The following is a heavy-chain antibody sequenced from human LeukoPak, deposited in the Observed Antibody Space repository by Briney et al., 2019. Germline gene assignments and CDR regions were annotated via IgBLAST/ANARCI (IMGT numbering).Heavy chain of an antibody. Sequence: GGSLRLSCVASGFTFNIYAMNWVGQAPGKGLEGVSSLSADGASRFYADSVKGRFTISRDNSKNTLYLQMNSLRVEDTAVYYCARIVTTCSDYWGQGTLVTVS. J-gene: IGHJ4*02. CDR2: LSADGASR. D-gene: IGHD1-14*01. CDR1: GFTFNIYA. V-gene: IGHV3-23*01. CDR3: ARIVTTCSDY.